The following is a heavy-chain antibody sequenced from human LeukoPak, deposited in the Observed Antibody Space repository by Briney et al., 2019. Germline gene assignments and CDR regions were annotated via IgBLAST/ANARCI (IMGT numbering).Heavy chain of an antibody. D-gene: IGHD7-27*01. CDR2: IYHSGST. Sequence: PSETLSLTCAVSGYSISSGYYWGWIRPPPGKGLEGIGIIYHSGSTYYNPSHKSRVTISVDTSKNHFSLKLSSVTAADTAVYYCARSNWAYYFDYWGQGTLVTVSS. CDR1: GYSISSGYY. V-gene: IGHV4-38-2*01. J-gene: IGHJ4*02. CDR3: ARSNWAYYFDY.